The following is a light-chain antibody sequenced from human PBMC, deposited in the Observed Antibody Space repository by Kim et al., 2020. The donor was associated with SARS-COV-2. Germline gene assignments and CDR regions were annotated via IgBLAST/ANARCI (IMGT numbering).Light chain of an antibody. CDR1: SSDVGGHGN. CDR2: DVR. CDR3: SSYAGSSTYV. V-gene: IGLV2-14*03. Sequence: GQSITISCTGTSSDVGGHGNVSWYQQHPGSAPRLLIYDVRYRPSGISNRFSGSKSGNSATLTISGLQAEDDADYSCSSYAGSSTYVFGTGTKVTVL. J-gene: IGLJ1*01.